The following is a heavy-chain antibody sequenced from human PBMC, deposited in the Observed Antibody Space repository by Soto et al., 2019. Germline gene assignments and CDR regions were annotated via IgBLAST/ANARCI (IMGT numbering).Heavy chain of an antibody. CDR3: AREEGYYDGSDYYYGYHFLHF. CDR2: IIPIFGTT. Sequence: SVKVSCKASGGTFNTYTFNWVRQVPGQGLEWMGGIIPIFGTTNYAQKLQGRVTFTADESTSTAYMELRNLRSEGTAVYYCAREEGYYDGSDYYYGYHFLHFWGQGTLVTVSS. J-gene: IGHJ4*02. V-gene: IGHV1-69*13. CDR1: GGTFNTYT. D-gene: IGHD3-22*01.